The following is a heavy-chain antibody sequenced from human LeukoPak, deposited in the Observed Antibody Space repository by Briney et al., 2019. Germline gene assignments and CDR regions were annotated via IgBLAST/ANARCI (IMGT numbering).Heavy chain of an antibody. J-gene: IGHJ4*02. D-gene: IGHD4-17*01. CDR3: AREDYGDYVPIDY. V-gene: IGHV1-2*02. CDR2: INPNSGGT. CDR1: GYTFTGYY. Sequence: ASVKVSCKASGYTFTGYYMHWVRLAPGQGLEWMGWINPNSGGTNYGQKFQGRVTMTRDTSISTAYMERSRLRSAETAVYYCAREDYGDYVPIDYWGQGTLVTVSS.